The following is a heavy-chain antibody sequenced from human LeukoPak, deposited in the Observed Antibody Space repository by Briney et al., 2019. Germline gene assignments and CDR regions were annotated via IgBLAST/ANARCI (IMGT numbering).Heavy chain of an antibody. J-gene: IGHJ4*02. V-gene: IGHV1-2*02. CDR2: INPNSGGT. CDR3: ARIVCSSTSCYTSYFDY. D-gene: IGHD2-2*02. Sequence: ASVKVSCKASGYTFTGYYMHWVRQAPGQGLEWMGWINPNSGGTNYAQKFQGRVTMTRDTSISTAYMELSRLGSDDTAVYYCARIVCSSTSCYTSYFDYWGQGTLVTVSS. CDR1: GYTFTGYY.